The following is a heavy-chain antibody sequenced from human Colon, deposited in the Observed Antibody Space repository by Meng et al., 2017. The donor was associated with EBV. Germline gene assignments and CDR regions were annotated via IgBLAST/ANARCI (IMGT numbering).Heavy chain of an antibody. D-gene: IGHD2-2*01. Sequence: QLEGPGPGVWEPSGPPPPCCACAGGPISPSVWWSWVRQPQGKGLEWIGEIYRGGGTNYNPSSKSRVTISVDTSNNHFSLKLSYVTAADTAVYYCARVRVIPAAVGFDYWGQGTLVTVSS. J-gene: IGHJ4*02. CDR3: ARVRVIPAAVGFDY. CDR1: GGPISPSVW. V-gene: IGHV4-4*02. CDR2: IYRGGGT.